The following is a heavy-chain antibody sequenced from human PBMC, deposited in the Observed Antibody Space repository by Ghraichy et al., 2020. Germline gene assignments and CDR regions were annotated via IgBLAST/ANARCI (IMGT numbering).Heavy chain of an antibody. CDR3: ARFVLVRGTYYPRYFDY. CDR1: GFTFSDYY. D-gene: IGHD1-26*01. Sequence: GESLNISCAASGFTFSDYYMSWIRQAPGKGLEWVSYISTSGSTTYYADSVKGRFTMSRDNAKNSLYLQMNSLRAEDTAVYYCARFVLVRGTYYPRYFDYWGQGTLVTVSS. J-gene: IGHJ4*02. V-gene: IGHV3-11*01. CDR2: ISTSGSTT.